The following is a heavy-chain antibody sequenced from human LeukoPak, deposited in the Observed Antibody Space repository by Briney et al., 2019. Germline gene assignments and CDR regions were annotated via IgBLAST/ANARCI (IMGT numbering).Heavy chain of an antibody. CDR1: GYTFTSYD. D-gene: IGHD5-18*01. Sequence: VSVKVSCKASGYTFTSYDINWVRQATGQGLEWMGWMSPNSDYTGYAQKFQGRVTMTRNTSISTAYMELSSLRSEDTAVYYCARDSTGGYSYHDYWGQGTLVTVSS. CDR2: MSPNSDYT. V-gene: IGHV1-8*01. CDR3: ARDSTGGYSYHDY. J-gene: IGHJ4*02.